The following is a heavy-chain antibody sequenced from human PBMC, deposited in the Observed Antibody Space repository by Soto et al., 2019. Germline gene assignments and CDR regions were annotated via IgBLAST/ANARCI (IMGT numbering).Heavy chain of an antibody. Sequence: EVQLLECGGGLVQPGGSLRHSCAASGLTFSLYAMTWVRQAPGKGLEWVSAISGSGSSTYYADSVKGRFTTSRDNSKNTLFLQMDSLRAEDTAVYYCAKDPGYSNYYGIDVWAQGTTVTVSS. CDR3: AKDPGYSNYYGIDV. J-gene: IGHJ6*02. D-gene: IGHD4-4*01. CDR2: ISGSGSST. V-gene: IGHV3-23*01. CDR1: GLTFSLYA.